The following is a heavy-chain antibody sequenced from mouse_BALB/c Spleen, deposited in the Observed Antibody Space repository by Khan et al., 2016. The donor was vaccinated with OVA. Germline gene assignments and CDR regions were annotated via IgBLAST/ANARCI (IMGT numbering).Heavy chain of an antibody. CDR3: ARLDEI. V-gene: IGHV2-9*02. CDR1: GFSLTSYG. CDR2: IWAGGST. Sequence: QVQLQQSGPGLVAPSQSLSITCTVSGFSLTSYGVHWVRQPPGKGLEWLGVIWAGGSTNYYSALMSITRFSKDNTKSQCYIKMNSLQTDDTAMYYCARLDEIWGQGTTLTVSS. J-gene: IGHJ2*01.